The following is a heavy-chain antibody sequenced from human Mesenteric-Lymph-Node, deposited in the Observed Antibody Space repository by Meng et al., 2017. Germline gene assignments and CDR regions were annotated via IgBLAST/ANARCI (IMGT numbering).Heavy chain of an antibody. V-gene: IGHV4-31*03. Sequence: SETLSLTCTVSGGSISSGGYYWSWIRQHPGKGLEWIGYIYYSGSTYYNPSLKSRVTISVDTSKNQFSLKLSSVTAADTAVYYCAVLLYYYGSGSYYNGVGFDPWGQGTLVTVSS. D-gene: IGHD3-10*01. CDR2: IYYSGST. CDR1: GGSISSGGYY. J-gene: IGHJ5*02. CDR3: AVLLYYYGSGSYYNGVGFDP.